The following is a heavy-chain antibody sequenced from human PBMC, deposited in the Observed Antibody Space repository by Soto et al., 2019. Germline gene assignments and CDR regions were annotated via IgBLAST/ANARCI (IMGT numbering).Heavy chain of an antibody. CDR1: GFTFSSYA. J-gene: IGHJ4*02. V-gene: IGHV3-30-3*01. CDR3: AKNPGYYYDSTGYHFDY. Sequence: GSLRLSCSASGFTFSSYAMHWVRQAPGKGPEWVAVISHDGSSEYYADSVKGRFTISRDNSKNTLYLQMNSLRAEDTAVYYCAKNPGYYYDSTGYHFDYWGQGTLVTVSS. D-gene: IGHD3-22*01. CDR2: ISHDGSSE.